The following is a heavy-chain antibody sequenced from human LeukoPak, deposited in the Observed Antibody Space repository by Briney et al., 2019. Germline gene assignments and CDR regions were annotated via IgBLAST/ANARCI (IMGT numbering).Heavy chain of an antibody. J-gene: IGHJ4*02. Sequence: GRSLRLSCTGSGFTFSDYAMSWVRQAPGKGLEWVSGISASGGDTWYPDSVKGRFTISRDNSKNTLFLQMNSLRVEDTAIYYCAKDAAGPEYWGQGTRVTVSS. V-gene: IGHV3-23*01. D-gene: IGHD6-13*01. CDR2: ISASGGDT. CDR3: AKDAAGPEY. CDR1: GFTFSDYA.